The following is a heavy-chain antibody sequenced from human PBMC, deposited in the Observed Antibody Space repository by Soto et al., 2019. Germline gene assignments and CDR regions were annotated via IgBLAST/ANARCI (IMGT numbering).Heavy chain of an antibody. CDR3: ARAPSGYYFDN. CDR2: INTDNGNT. Sequence: ASVKVSCKASGYTFPSYAIHWVRQAPGQRLECMGWINTDNGNTKYSQKFQGRVTITRDTSASTAYMDLSSLRSEDTAVYFCARAPSGYYFDNWGQGPLGTVS. V-gene: IGHV1-3*04. D-gene: IGHD3-10*01. J-gene: IGHJ4*02. CDR1: GYTFPSYA.